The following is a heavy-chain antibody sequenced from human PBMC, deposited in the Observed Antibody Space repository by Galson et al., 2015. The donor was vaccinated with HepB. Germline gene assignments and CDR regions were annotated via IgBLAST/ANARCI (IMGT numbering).Heavy chain of an antibody. CDR1: GYTFTSYF. V-gene: IGHV1-46*01. CDR2: INPTSDNT. D-gene: IGHD6-19*01. J-gene: IGHJ4*02. Sequence: SVKVSCKASGYTFTSYFMEWVRQTPGQGFEYMGVINPTSDNTVYAQRFQGRVTFTSDTSTSTVFMELRSLTSDDTAVYYCARSSSGWYDYWGQGTLVTVSS. CDR3: ARSSSGWYDY.